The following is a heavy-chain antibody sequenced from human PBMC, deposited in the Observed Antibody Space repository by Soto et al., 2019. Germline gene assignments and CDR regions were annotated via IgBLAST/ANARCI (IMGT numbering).Heavy chain of an antibody. V-gene: IGHV4-30-2*01. CDR3: AREGRTYSSSSGLEYNWFDP. CDR2: IYHSGST. CDR1: GGSISSGGYS. D-gene: IGHD6-6*01. J-gene: IGHJ5*02. Sequence: SETLSLTCAVSGGSISSGGYSWSWIRQPPGKSLEWIGYIYHSGSTYYNPSLKSRVTISVDRSKNQFSLKLSSVTAADTAVYYCAREGRTYSSSSGLEYNWFDPWGQGTLVTVSS.